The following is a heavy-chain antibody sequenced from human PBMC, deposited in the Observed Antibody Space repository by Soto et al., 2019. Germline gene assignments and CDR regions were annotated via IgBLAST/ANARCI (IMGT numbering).Heavy chain of an antibody. J-gene: IGHJ4*02. D-gene: IGHD3-22*01. CDR2: IYHSGNT. V-gene: IGHV4-4*02. CDR1: GDSISSSNW. Sequence: SSETLSLTCVVSGDSISSSNWWSWVRQPPGKGLEWIGEIYHSGNTNYNPSLKSRVTISVDKSKNQFSLKLRSVTAADTAVYYCARAANYYDSTGYYTFDHWGQGTLVTVSS. CDR3: ARAANYYDSTGYYTFDH.